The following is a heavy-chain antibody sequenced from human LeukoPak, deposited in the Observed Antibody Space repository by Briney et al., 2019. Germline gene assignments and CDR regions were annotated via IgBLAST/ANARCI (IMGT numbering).Heavy chain of an antibody. CDR1: GGSISSYY. V-gene: IGHV4-59*12. Sequence: SETLSLTCTVSGGSISSYYWSWIRQPPGKGLEWIGYIYYSGSTNYNPSLKSRVTISVDTSKNQFSLKLSSVTAADTAVYYCARDRYYYYGMDVWGEGTTVTVSS. J-gene: IGHJ6*01. CDR3: ARDRYYYYGMDV. CDR2: IYYSGST.